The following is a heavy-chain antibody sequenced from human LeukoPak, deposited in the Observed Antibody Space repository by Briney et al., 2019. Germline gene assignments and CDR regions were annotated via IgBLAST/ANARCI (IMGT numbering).Heavy chain of an antibody. V-gene: IGHV4-4*07. CDR3: ARCGYSNSDGRNV. Sequence: SEPLSLTCTVSGGSISSYYWSWIRQPAGKGLEWIGCIYTSGTTNYNPSLKSRVTMSVDTSKNQFSLKLSSVTAADTAVYYCARCGYSNSDGRNVWGKGTMVTVSS. CDR1: GGSISSYY. J-gene: IGHJ6*04. D-gene: IGHD4-11*01. CDR2: IYTSGTT.